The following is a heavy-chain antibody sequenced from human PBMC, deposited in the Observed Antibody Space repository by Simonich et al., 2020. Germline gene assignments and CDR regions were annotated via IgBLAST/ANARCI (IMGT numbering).Heavy chain of an antibody. V-gene: IGHV4-39*01. Sequence: QLQLQESGPGLVKPSETLSLTCTVSGGSISSSSYYWGWIRQPPGKGLEWIGSIYYSGNTTNNPSLKGRVTISVDTSKTQFSLKLSSVTAADTAVYYCARHAGFAFDIWGQGTMVTVSS. CDR3: ARHAGFAFDI. J-gene: IGHJ3*02. CDR1: GGSISSSSYY. CDR2: IYYSGNT. D-gene: IGHD6-13*01.